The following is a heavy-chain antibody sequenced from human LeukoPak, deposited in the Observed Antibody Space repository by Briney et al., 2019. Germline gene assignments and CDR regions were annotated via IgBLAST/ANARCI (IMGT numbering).Heavy chain of an antibody. CDR3: ARKLGGAQCGGDCFFDH. J-gene: IGHJ4*01. D-gene: IGHD2-21*02. CDR1: GFMLSVYY. V-gene: IGHV3-11*03. Sequence: GGSLRLSCEASGFMLSVYYMSWFRLAPGKGLEWIGYISSTGSYTTYADSVRGRFTISRDNAKNLLSLQMNNLRAEDTAVYYCARKLGGAQCGGDCFFDHWGQGTRVAVSS. CDR2: ISSTGSYT.